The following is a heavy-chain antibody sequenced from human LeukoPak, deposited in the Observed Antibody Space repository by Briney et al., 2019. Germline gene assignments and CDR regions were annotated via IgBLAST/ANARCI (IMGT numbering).Heavy chain of an antibody. CDR1: TDSMYGYY. J-gene: IGHJ4*02. D-gene: IGHD3-10*01. CDR3: ARSSVASFDGSGSYPRDFDY. V-gene: IGHV4-4*07. Sequence: SETLSLTCTVSTDSMYGYYWTWVRQPAGKGLEWIGRIHNKGTTNYNPSLKSRVTMSLDMSKNLFSLNLRSVTAADTAVYYCARSSVASFDGSGSYPRDFDYWGQGTLVTASS. CDR2: IHNKGTT.